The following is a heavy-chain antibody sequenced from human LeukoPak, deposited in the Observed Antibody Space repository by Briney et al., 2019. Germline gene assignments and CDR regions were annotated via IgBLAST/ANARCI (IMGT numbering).Heavy chain of an antibody. Sequence: SQTLSLTCTVSGGSISSGSYYWSWIRQPAGKGLEWIGRIYTSGSTNYNPSLKSRVTISVDTSKNQFSLKLSSVTAADTAVYYCARDFAYFDYWGQGTLVTVSS. V-gene: IGHV4-61*02. J-gene: IGHJ4*02. CDR2: IYTSGST. CDR1: GGSISSGSYY. CDR3: ARDFAYFDY.